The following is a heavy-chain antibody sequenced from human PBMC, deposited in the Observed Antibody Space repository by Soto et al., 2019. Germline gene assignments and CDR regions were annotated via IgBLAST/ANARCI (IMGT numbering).Heavy chain of an antibody. CDR3: VRDRSGSSGWFDP. J-gene: IGHJ5*02. D-gene: IGHD3-10*01. Sequence: SQTLSLTCAISGDSVSSYSAAWNWIRQSPSGGLEWLGRTYYRSRFFSDYAESVKSRIIINPDTSKNQFSLQLKSVTPEDTAVYYGVRDRSGSSGWFDPWGQGTPVTVAS. V-gene: IGHV6-1*01. CDR1: GDSVSSYSAA. CDR2: TYYRSRFFS.